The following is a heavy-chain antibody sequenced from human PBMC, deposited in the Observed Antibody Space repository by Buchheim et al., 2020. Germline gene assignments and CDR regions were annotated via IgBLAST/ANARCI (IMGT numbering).Heavy chain of an antibody. Sequence: QVQLQESGPGLVKPSGTLSLTCAVSGGSISSSNWWSWVRQPPGKGLEWIGEIYHSGSTNYNPSLKSRVTISVDKSKNQFSLKLSSVTAADTTVYYCAKSNSGYYYDSSGYQTIFDYWGQGTL. CDR3: AKSNSGYYYDSSGYQTIFDY. CDR2: IYHSGST. V-gene: IGHV4-4*02. D-gene: IGHD3-22*01. J-gene: IGHJ4*02. CDR1: GGSISSSNW.